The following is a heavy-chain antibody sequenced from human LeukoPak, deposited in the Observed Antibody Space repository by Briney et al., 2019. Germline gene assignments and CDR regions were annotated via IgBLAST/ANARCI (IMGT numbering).Heavy chain of an antibody. J-gene: IGHJ4*02. CDR1: GYTFTGYY. CDR3: ARALPNLGFYFDY. D-gene: IGHD1-26*01. Sequence: ASVKVSCKASGYTFTGYYLHWVRQAPGQGLEWMGWINPNSGGTNYAQKFQGRVTMTRDTSISTAYMELSRLRSDDTAVYFCARALPNLGFYFDYWGQGTLVTVSS. CDR2: INPNSGGT. V-gene: IGHV1-2*02.